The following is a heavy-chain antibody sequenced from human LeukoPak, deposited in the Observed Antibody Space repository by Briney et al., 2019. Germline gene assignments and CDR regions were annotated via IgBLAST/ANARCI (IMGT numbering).Heavy chain of an antibody. CDR1: GFTFSSYS. Sequence: PGGSLRLSCAASGFTFSSYSMNWVRQAPGKGLEWVSAISGSGGSTYYADSVKGRFTISRDNSKNTLYLQMNSLRAEDTAVYYCAGAGSGSYYPLNYWGQGTLVTVSS. CDR3: AGAGSGSYYPLNY. V-gene: IGHV3-23*01. D-gene: IGHD3-10*01. CDR2: ISGSGGST. J-gene: IGHJ4*02.